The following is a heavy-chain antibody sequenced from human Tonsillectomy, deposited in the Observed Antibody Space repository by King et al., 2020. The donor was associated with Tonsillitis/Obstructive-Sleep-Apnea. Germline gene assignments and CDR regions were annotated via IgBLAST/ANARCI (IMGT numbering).Heavy chain of an antibody. CDR3: AKEQAAWDAFDI. J-gene: IGHJ3*02. V-gene: IGHV3-30*18. CDR1: GFTFSSFG. CDR2: ISDDGNNK. D-gene: IGHD6-25*01. Sequence: QVQLVESGGGVVQPGRSLRLSCAASGFTFSSFGMHWVRQAPGKGLEWVAVISDDGNNKDYADSVKGRFTISRDNSKNTLYLQRNSLRAEDTAIYYCAKEQAAWDAFDIWGQGTMVTVSS.